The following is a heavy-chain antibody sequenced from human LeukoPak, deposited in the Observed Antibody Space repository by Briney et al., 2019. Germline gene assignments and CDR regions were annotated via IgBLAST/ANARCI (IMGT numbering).Heavy chain of an antibody. CDR1: GFTFSSYA. CDR3: ARDSTYYYGSGSSGPHYFDY. V-gene: IGHV3-30*01. J-gene: IGHJ4*02. Sequence: GGSLRLSCAASGFTFSSYAMHWVRQAPGKGPEWGAVISYDGGNTYYADSVKGRFTISRDNSKNTLYLQLNSLRAEDTAVYYCARDSTYYYGSGSSGPHYFDYWGQGTLVTVSS. CDR2: ISYDGGNT. D-gene: IGHD3-10*01.